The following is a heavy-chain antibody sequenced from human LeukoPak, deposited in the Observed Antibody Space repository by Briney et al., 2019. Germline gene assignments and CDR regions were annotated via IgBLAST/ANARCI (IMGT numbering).Heavy chain of an antibody. CDR1: GFTFDDYA. D-gene: IGHD6-13*01. CDR3: AKGLGAAAGPDAFDI. Sequence: GGSLRLSCAASGFTFDDYAMHWVRQAPGKGLEWVSGISWNSGSIGYADSVKGRFTISRDNAKNSLYPQMNSLRAEDMALYYCAKGLGAAAGPDAFDIWGQGTMVTVSS. V-gene: IGHV3-9*03. CDR2: ISWNSGSI. J-gene: IGHJ3*02.